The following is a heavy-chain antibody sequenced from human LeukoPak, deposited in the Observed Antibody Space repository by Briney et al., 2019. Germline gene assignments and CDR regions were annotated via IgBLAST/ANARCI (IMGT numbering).Heavy chain of an antibody. CDR2: INPNSGGT. J-gene: IGHJ4*02. V-gene: IGHV1-2*06. CDR3: AREVRYCSSTSCYLNFDY. Sequence: ASVKVSFTASGYTFTVYYMHWVRQAPGQGLEWMGRINPNSGGTNYAQKFQGRVTMTRDTSISTAYMELSRLRSDDTAVYYCAREVRYCSSTSCYLNFDYWGQGTLVTVSS. CDR1: GYTFTVYY. D-gene: IGHD2-2*01.